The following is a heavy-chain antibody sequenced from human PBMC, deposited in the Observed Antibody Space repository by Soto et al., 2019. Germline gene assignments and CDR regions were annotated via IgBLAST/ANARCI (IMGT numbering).Heavy chain of an antibody. CDR1: GGSISSSSYY. CDR2: IYYSGST. V-gene: IGHV4-39*01. CDR3: ARMGWLQLPTQPYYFDY. Sequence: QLQLQESGPGLVKPSETLSLTCTVSGGSISSSSYYWGWIRQPPGKGLEWIGSIYYSGSTYYNPSLKSRVTISVDTSKNQFSLKLSSVTAADTAVYYCARMGWLQLPTQPYYFDYWGQGTLVTVSS. J-gene: IGHJ4*02. D-gene: IGHD5-12*01.